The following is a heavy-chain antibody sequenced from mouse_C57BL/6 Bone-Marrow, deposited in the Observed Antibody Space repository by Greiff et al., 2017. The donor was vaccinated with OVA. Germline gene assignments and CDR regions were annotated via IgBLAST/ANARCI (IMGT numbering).Heavy chain of an antibody. D-gene: IGHD1-1*01. J-gene: IGHJ1*03. CDR3: ARLTHYGSSYFWYFDV. V-gene: IGHV1-39*01. CDR1: GYSFTDYN. Sequence: EVQLVESGPELVKPGASVKISCKASGYSFTDYNMNWVKQSNGKSLEWIGVINPNYGTTSYNQKFKGKATLTVDQSSSTAYMQLNSLTSEDSAVYYCARLTHYGSSYFWYFDVWGTGTTVTVSS. CDR2: INPNYGTT.